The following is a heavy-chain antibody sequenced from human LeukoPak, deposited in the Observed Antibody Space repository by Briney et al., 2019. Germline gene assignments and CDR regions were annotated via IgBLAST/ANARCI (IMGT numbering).Heavy chain of an antibody. CDR3: ARECLTCGGDSYDY. D-gene: IGHD2-21*01. CDR1: GFTFSSYE. CDR2: ISSSGSTI. V-gene: IGHV3-48*03. J-gene: IGHJ4*02. Sequence: GGSLRLSCAASGFTFSSYEMNWVRQAPGKGLEWVSYISSSGSTIYYADSVKGRFTISRDNAKSSLYLQMSSLRADDTAVYYCARECLTCGGDSYDYWGQGALVTVSS.